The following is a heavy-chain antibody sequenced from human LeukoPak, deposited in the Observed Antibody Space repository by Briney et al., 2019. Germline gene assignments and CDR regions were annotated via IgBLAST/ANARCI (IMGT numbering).Heavy chain of an antibody. V-gene: IGHV3-74*01. D-gene: IGHD4-17*01. Sequence: PGGSLRLSCAASGFTFSSDCMHWVRQAPGKGPVWVSRINTDGRSTSYADSVKGRFTISRDNAKNTLYLQMYSLRAEDTAVFYCAKEIWPTVTTPGHTYFDYWGQGALVTVSS. CDR3: AKEIWPTVTTPGHTYFDY. CDR2: INTDGRST. J-gene: IGHJ4*02. CDR1: GFTFSSDC.